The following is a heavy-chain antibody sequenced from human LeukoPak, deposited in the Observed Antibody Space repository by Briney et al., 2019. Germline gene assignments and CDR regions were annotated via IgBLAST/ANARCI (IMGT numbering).Heavy chain of an antibody. CDR2: IYYSGST. J-gene: IGHJ5*02. Sequence: PSETLSLTCTVSGGSISSYYWSWIRQPPGKGLEWIGYIYYSGSTNYNPSLKSRVTISVDTSKNQFSLKLSSVTAADTAVYYCARVVVAATWFVPWGQGTLVTVSS. CDR3: ARVVVAATWFVP. D-gene: IGHD2-15*01. V-gene: IGHV4-59*01. CDR1: GGSISSYY.